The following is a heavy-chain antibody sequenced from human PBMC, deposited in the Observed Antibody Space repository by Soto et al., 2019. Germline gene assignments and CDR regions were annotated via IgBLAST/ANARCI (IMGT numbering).Heavy chain of an antibody. V-gene: IGHV2-5*02. CDR1: VFSLTTDRVG. J-gene: IGHJ4*02. D-gene: IGHD1-26*01. CDR2: IYWDDSK. Sequence: QITLKESGPTLGKPTQTLTLTCTLSVFSLTTDRVGVGWIRQPPGEALKWLAVIYWDDSKTYRPSLESRLTITKDTSKNQVALTMTNMDSLDTATYYCAHAYGGRSLYWGQGTLVTVSS. CDR3: AHAYGGRSLY.